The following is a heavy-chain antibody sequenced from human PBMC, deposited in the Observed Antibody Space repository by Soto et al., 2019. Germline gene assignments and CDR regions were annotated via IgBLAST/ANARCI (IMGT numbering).Heavy chain of an antibody. V-gene: IGHV3-33*01. CDR1: GFTFSSYG. J-gene: IGHJ4*02. D-gene: IGHD6-19*01. Sequence: GGSLRLSCAASGFTFSSYGMHWVRQAPGKGLEWVAVIWYDGSNKYYADSVKGRFTISRDNSKNTLYLQMNSLRAEDTAVYYCARTNKQWLVRDYYFDYWGQGTLVTSP. CDR2: IWYDGSNK. CDR3: ARTNKQWLVRDYYFDY.